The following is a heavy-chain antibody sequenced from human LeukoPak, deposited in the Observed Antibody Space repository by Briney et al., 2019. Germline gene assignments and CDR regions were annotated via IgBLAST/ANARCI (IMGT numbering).Heavy chain of an antibody. V-gene: IGHV3-21*01. J-gene: IGHJ4*02. D-gene: IGHD5-18*01. CDR2: ISSSSSYI. Sequence: GGSLRLSCAASGFTFNSYAFNWVRQAPGKGLEWVSSISSSSSYIYYADSVKGRFTISRDNAKNSLYLQMNSLRAEDTAVYYCARADWDTAMIDYWGQGTLVTVSS. CDR3: ARADWDTAMIDY. CDR1: GFTFNSYA.